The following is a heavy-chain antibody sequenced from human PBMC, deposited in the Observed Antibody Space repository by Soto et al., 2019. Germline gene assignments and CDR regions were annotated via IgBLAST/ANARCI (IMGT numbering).Heavy chain of an antibody. Sequence: EVQLVESGGGLVQPGGSLRLSCAASGFTFSDHYMDWVRQAPGKGLEWVARIRNKGNSYTTEYAASVKGRFTISRDDSKNSLYLQMNSLKTEDTAVYYCARATGTTQFDYWGQGTLVTVSS. CDR1: GFTFSDHY. V-gene: IGHV3-72*01. CDR2: IRNKGNSYTT. D-gene: IGHD1-1*01. CDR3: ARATGTTQFDY. J-gene: IGHJ4*02.